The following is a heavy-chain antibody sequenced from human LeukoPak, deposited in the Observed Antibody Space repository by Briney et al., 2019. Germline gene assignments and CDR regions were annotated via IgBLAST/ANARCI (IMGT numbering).Heavy chain of an antibody. CDR1: GFTSSSYS. CDR3: ASPGYSSSWYGYFQH. V-gene: IGHV3-21*01. J-gene: IGHJ1*01. Sequence: GGSLRLSCAASGFTSSSYSMNWVRQAPGKGLEWVSSISSSSSYIYYADSVKGRFTISRDNAKNSLYLQMNSLRAEDTAVYYCASPGYSSSWYGYFQHWGQGTLVTVSS. D-gene: IGHD6-13*01. CDR2: ISSSSSYI.